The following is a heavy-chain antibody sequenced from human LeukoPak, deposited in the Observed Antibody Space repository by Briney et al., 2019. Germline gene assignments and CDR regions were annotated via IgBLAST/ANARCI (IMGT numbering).Heavy chain of an antibody. CDR3: ASNWVGDCSSTSGPDY. J-gene: IGHJ4*02. V-gene: IGHV1-69*13. CDR1: GGTFSSYA. Sequence: SVKVSCKASGGTFSSYAISWVRQAPGQGLEWMGGIIPIFGTANYAQKFQGRVTITADESTSTAYMGLSSLRSEDTAVYYCASNWVGDCSSTSGPDYWGQGPLVTVSS. D-gene: IGHD2-2*01. CDR2: IIPIFGTA.